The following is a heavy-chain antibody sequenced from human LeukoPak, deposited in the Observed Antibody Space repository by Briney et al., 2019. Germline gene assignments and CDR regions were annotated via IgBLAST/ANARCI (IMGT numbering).Heavy chain of an antibody. CDR2: INHSGST. D-gene: IGHD6-13*01. Sequence: SETLSLTCAVYGGSFSGYYWSWIRQPPGKGLEWIGEINHSGSTNYNPSLKSRVTISVDTSKNQFSLKLSSVTAADTAVYYCARPLYSSSWYKVNYFDYWGQGTLVTVSS. CDR3: ARPLYSSSWYKVNYFDY. J-gene: IGHJ4*02. V-gene: IGHV4-34*01. CDR1: GGSFSGYY.